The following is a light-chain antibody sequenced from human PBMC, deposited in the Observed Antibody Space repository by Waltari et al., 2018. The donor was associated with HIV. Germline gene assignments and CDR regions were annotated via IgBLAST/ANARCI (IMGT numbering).Light chain of an antibody. CDR3: QVWHYSVF. CDR2: NDV. CDR1: NVGTKD. V-gene: IGLV3-9*01. Sequence: SYELTQPLSVSVALGQTARITCGGNNVGTKDVHWYQQKSGQAPLLVIYNDVNRPPGIPERFSASKSRNTATLTISGAQAGDEADYYCQVWHYSVFFGGGTKLTVL. J-gene: IGLJ2*01.